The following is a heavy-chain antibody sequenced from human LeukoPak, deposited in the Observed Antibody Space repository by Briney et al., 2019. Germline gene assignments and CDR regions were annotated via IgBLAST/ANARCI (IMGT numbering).Heavy chain of an antibody. J-gene: IGHJ4*02. V-gene: IGHV1-18*01. CDR1: GYTFTSYG. CDR2: ISAYNGNT. Sequence: ASVKVSCKASGYTFTSYGISWVRQAPGQGLEWMGWISAYNGNTNYAQKLQGRVTMTTDTSTSTAYMELRSLRSDDTAVYYCAREGLSGSYYGSFDYWGQGTLVTVSS. CDR3: AREGLSGSYYGSFDY. D-gene: IGHD1-26*01.